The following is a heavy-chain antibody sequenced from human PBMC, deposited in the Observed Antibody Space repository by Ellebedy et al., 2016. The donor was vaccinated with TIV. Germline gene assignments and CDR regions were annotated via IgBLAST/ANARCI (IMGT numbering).Heavy chain of an antibody. CDR2: ISAGGTVI. J-gene: IGHJ3*02. CDR1: GFSISDSY. D-gene: IGHD3-10*01. V-gene: IGHV3-11*01. Sequence: PGGSLRLSCAVSGFSISDSYMSWVRQAPGKGLEWVSYISAGGTVIYYADSVKGRFTISRDNTKNSLYLQRNSLRAEDTAVYHWATARGDHGAFEIWGQGTMATVSS. CDR3: ATARGDHGAFEI.